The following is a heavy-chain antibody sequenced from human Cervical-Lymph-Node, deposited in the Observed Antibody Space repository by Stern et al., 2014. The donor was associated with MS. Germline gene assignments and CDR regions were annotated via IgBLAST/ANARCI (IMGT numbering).Heavy chain of an antibody. Sequence: QMQLVQWGAGLLKPSETLSLTCGVSGGSFSDYSWRWIRQAPGTGLAWIGEINHNGDTNYNPSLKSRVSLSVDTSKNQFSLKLSSVTAADTSVYYCARGPQHSSWYFPFDYWGQGTLVTVSS. J-gene: IGHJ4*02. CDR1: GGSFSDYS. V-gene: IGHV4-34*01. CDR3: ARGPQHSSWYFPFDY. D-gene: IGHD6-13*01. CDR2: INHNGDT.